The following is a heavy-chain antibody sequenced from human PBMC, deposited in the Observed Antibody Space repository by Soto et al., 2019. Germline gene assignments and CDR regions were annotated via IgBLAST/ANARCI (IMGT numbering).Heavy chain of an antibody. Sequence: SETLSLTYTVAGGSISSYYWSWIRQPPGKGLEWIGYIYYSGSTNYNPSLKSRVTISVDTSKNQFSLKLSSVNAADTAVYYCAREGDYGDYSLWGQGTLVTVSS. V-gene: IGHV4-59*01. CDR2: IYYSGST. CDR1: GGSISSYY. J-gene: IGHJ4*02. CDR3: AREGDYGDYSL. D-gene: IGHD4-17*01.